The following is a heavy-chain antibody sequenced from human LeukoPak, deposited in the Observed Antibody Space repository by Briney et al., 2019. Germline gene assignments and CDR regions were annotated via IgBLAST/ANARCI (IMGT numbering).Heavy chain of an antibody. CDR1: GGSISSYY. V-gene: IGHV4-59*01. CDR3: ARDGGQLDY. D-gene: IGHD6-13*01. Sequence: PSETLSLTCTVSGGSISSYYWNWIRQPPGKGLEWIGYIYYSGNTNYNPSLESRVTISIDTSKSQISLRLSSVTAADTAVYYCARDGGQLDYWGQGTLVTVSS. CDR2: IYYSGNT. J-gene: IGHJ4*02.